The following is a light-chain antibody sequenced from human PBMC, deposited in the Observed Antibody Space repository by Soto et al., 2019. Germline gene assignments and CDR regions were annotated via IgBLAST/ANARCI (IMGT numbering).Light chain of an antibody. V-gene: IGKV1-39*01. CDR3: QQSYVSPYT. Sequence: DIQMTQSPSSLSASVGDRVTITCRASQRTKTSLNWYQQKPGKAPNLLIYEASSLQSGVPSRFSGSGSGTVFTLTISSLQPEDFATYYCQQSYVSPYTFGQGTKLEIK. CDR1: QRTKTS. J-gene: IGKJ2*01. CDR2: EAS.